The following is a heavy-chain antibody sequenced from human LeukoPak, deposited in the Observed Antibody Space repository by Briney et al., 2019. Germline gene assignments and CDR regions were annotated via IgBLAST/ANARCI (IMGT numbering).Heavy chain of an antibody. CDR3: ARQHSGSYYPNRNWFDP. CDR1: GGSISSYY. CDR2: IYYSGST. Sequence: PSETLSLTCTVSGGSISSYYWSWIRQPPGKGLEWIGYIYYSGSTNYNPSLKSRVTISVDTSKNQFSLKLSSVTAADTAVYYCARQHSGSYYPNRNWFDPWGQGTLVTVSS. J-gene: IGHJ5*02. D-gene: IGHD1-26*01. V-gene: IGHV4-59*01.